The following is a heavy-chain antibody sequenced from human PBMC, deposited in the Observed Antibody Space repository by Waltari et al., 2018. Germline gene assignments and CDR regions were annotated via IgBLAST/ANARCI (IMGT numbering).Heavy chain of an antibody. D-gene: IGHD3-3*01. V-gene: IGHV4-61*02. J-gene: IGHJ5*02. Sequence: QVQLQESGPGLVKPSQTLSLTCTVSGGSISSGSYYWSWIRQPAGKGLEWIGRIYTSGSTNYNPSLKSRVTISVDTSKNQFSLKLSSVTAADTAVYYCARDFQTIFGVVPPGWFDPWGQGTLVTVSS. CDR1: GGSISSGSYY. CDR3: ARDFQTIFGVVPPGWFDP. CDR2: IYTSGST.